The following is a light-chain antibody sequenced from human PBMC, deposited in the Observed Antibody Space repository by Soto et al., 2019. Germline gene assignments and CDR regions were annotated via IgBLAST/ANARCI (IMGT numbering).Light chain of an antibody. J-gene: IGLJ1*01. CDR3: SSYTSSSTPPYV. Sequence: QSVLTQPASVSGSPGQSITISCTGTSSDVGGYNYVSWYQQHPGKAPKLMIYDVSNRPSGVSNRFSGSKSGSTASLTISGLQAEDEADYYCSSYTSSSTPPYVFGTGTKVTVL. CDR1: SSDVGGYNY. V-gene: IGLV2-14*01. CDR2: DVS.